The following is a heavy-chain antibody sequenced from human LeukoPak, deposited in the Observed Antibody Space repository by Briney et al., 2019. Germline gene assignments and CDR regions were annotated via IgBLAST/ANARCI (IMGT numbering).Heavy chain of an antibody. CDR2: INPNGGGA. CDR3: ARGFVYCGRDCYQSERAFDI. CDR1: GYTFTGYY. V-gene: IGHV1-2*02. Sequence: GASVKVSCKASGYTFTGYYMHWVRQAPGQGLEWMGWINPNGGGANCAQNFQDRITMTRDTSVSTAYMDLSSLRSDDTAVYYCARGFVYCGRDCYQSERAFDIWGQGTMVTVSS. D-gene: IGHD2-21*01. J-gene: IGHJ3*02.